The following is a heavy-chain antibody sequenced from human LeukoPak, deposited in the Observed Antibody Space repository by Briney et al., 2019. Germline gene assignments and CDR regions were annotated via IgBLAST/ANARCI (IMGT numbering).Heavy chain of an antibody. CDR3: ASLLLGYCSSTSCYAFDY. CDR1: GGSISSSSYH. D-gene: IGHD2-2*01. Sequence: PSETLSLTCTVSGGSISSSSYHWGWIRQPPGKGLEWIGSIYYSGSTYYNTSLKSRVTISVDTSKNQFSLKLSSVTAADTAVYYCASLLLGYCSSTSCYAFDYWGQGTLVTVSS. J-gene: IGHJ4*02. V-gene: IGHV4-39*01. CDR2: IYYSGST.